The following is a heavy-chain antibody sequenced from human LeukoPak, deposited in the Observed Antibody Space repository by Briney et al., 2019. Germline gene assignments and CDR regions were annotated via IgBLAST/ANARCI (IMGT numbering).Heavy chain of an antibody. CDR1: GYTFTSYY. V-gene: IGHV1-46*01. D-gene: IGHD2-2*01. Sequence: ASVKVSCKASGYTFTSYYMHWVRQAPGQGLEWMGMINPSGGSTSYAQKFQGRVTMTRDTSTSTVYMELSSLRSEDTAVYYCAREGLMMGYCSSTSCYAFDYWGQGTLVTVSS. CDR2: INPSGGST. CDR3: AREGLMMGYCSSTSCYAFDY. J-gene: IGHJ4*02.